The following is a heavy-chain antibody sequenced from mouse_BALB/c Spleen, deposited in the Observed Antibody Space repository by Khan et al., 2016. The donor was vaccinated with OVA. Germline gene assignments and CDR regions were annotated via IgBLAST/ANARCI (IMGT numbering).Heavy chain of an antibody. D-gene: IGHD1-2*01. CDR1: GYTFTDYN. J-gene: IGHJ3*01. V-gene: IGHV1S29*02. CDR2: IFPNTGGT. CDR3: ARSGYGSFAY. Sequence: VRLQQSGPELVKPGASVKISCKASGYTFTDYNMDWVKQSQGESLVWIGYIFPNTGGTGYNEKFKTKATLTVDSSSSTAYMELRSLTSEDSAVYYCARSGYGSFAYWGQGTLVTVSA.